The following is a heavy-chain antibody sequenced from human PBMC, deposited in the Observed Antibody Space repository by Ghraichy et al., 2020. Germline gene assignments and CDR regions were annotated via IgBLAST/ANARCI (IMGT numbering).Heavy chain of an antibody. CDR1: GDTITSTSFY. CDR3: ARPPFPDYYASSTYFWGH. Sequence: SETLSLTCNVSGDTITSTSFYWGWLRQPPGKGLEWIGSVFATGRTYYSPSLNSRVSISVDASRNQFSLRLKSVTAADTAIYYCARPPFPDYYASSTYFWGHWGQGTLATVSS. D-gene: IGHD3-22*01. V-gene: IGHV4-39*01. CDR2: VFATGRT. J-gene: IGHJ4*02.